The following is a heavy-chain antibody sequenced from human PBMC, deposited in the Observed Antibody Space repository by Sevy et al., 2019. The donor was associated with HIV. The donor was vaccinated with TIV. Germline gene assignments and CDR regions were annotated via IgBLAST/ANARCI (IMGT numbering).Heavy chain of an antibody. V-gene: IGHV3-7*01. CDR3: ARETGSSHFDY. J-gene: IGHJ4*02. Sequence: GGSLRLTCAASGFTFSKYWMSWVRQAPGKGLEWVANINQDGSEKYYVDSVKGRFTISRDNGKNSLYLQMNSLRAEDTAVYYCARETGSSHFDYWDQGTLVTVSS. CDR1: GFTFSKYW. CDR2: INQDGSEK. D-gene: IGHD3-10*01.